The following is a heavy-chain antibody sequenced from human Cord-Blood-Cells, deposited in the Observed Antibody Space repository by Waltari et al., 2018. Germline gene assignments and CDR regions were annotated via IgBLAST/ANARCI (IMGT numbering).Heavy chain of an antibody. CDR2: IIPIFGTA. D-gene: IGHD3-3*01. J-gene: IGHJ4*02. CDR3: ARWGLRIFGVVRGFDY. V-gene: IGHV1-69*06. CDR1: GGHFSSYA. Sequence: QVQLVQSGAEVKKPGSSVKVSCKASGGHFSSYAISWVRQAPGQGLEWMGGIIPIFGTANYAQKFQGRVTITADKSTSTAYMELSSLRSEDTAVYYCARWGLRIFGVVRGFDYWGQGTLVTVSS.